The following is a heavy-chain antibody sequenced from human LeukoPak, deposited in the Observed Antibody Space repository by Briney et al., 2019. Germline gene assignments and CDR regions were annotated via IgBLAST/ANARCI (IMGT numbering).Heavy chain of an antibody. CDR3: ARGPPPEYYYDSSGYYGLDY. CDR1: GYTFTSYG. D-gene: IGHD3-22*01. V-gene: IGHV1-18*01. CDR2: ISAYNGNT. Sequence: ASVKVSCKASGYTFTSYGISWVRQAPGQGLEWMGWISAYNGNTNYAQKLQGRVTMTTDTSTSTAYMELRSLRSDDTAVYYCARGPPPEYYYDSSGYYGLDYWGQGTLVTVSS. J-gene: IGHJ4*02.